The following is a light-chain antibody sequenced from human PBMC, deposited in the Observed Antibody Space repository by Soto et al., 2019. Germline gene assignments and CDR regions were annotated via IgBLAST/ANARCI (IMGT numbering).Light chain of an antibody. CDR1: QSISSW. CDR3: QHLFT. CDR2: KAS. V-gene: IGKV1-5*03. Sequence: DIQMTQSPSTLSASVGDRVTITCRASQSISSWLAWYQQKPGKAPKLLIYKASSLESGVPSRFSGSGSGTEITLTISSLQPDDFATYYCQHLFTFGPGTKVDIK. J-gene: IGKJ3*01.